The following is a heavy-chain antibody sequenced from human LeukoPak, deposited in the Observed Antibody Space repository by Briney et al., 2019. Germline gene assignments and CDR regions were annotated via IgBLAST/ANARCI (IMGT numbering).Heavy chain of an antibody. CDR1: GLTFSSYA. V-gene: IGHV3-23*01. J-gene: IGHJ4*02. CDR3: AGPYYFDSSGYYPALGC. D-gene: IGHD3-22*01. CDR2: ISGSGGST. Sequence: GGSLRLSCAASGLTFSSYAMSWVRQAPGKGLEWVSAISGSGGSTYYADSVKGRFTISRDNSKNSLFLQMNSLRAEDTAVYYCAGPYYFDSSGYYPALGCWGQGTLVTVSS.